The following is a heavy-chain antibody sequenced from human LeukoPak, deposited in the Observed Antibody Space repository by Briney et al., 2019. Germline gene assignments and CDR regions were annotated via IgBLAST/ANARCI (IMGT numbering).Heavy chain of an antibody. CDR1: GGSISSYY. D-gene: IGHD3-22*01. J-gene: IGHJ4*02. CDR2: IYYSGST. CDR3: ARGRGTYYYDSSGYYYVHYFDY. V-gene: IGHV4-59*12. Sequence: SETLSLTCTVSGGSISSYYWSWIRQPPGKGLEWIGYIYYSGSTNYSPSLKSRVTISVDTSKNQFSLKLSSVTAADTAVYYCARGRGTYYYDSSGYYYVHYFDYWGQGTLVTVSS.